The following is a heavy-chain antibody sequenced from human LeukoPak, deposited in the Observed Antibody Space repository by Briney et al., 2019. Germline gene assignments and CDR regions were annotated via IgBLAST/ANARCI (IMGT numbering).Heavy chain of an antibody. V-gene: IGHV3-23*01. Sequence: GGSLRLSCAASGFTFRFYGMSWVRQAPGMGLKWVSSINDGGSTYYADSVKGRFTISRDNSKNMLYLQMNSLRVEDTAVYYCAKSGQAYHLNHLDYWGQGTLVTVSS. CDR2: INDGGST. CDR3: AKSGQAYHLNHLDY. CDR1: GFTFRFYG. J-gene: IGHJ4*02. D-gene: IGHD3-16*01.